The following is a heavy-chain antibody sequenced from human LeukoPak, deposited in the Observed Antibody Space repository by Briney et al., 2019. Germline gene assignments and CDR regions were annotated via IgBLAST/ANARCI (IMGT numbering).Heavy chain of an antibody. CDR3: AREDPVVPPDV. J-gene: IGHJ6*04. CDR1: GGSISSYY. V-gene: IGHV4-59*12. D-gene: IGHD2-2*01. Sequence: PSETLSLTCTVSGGSISSYYWSWIRQPPGKGLEWIGYIYYSGSTNYNPSLKSRVTISVDTSKNQFSLKLSSVTAADTAVYYCAREDPVVPPDVWGKGTTVTVSS. CDR2: IYYSGST.